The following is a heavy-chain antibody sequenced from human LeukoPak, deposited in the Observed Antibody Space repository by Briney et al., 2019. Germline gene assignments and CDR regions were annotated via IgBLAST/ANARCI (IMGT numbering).Heavy chain of an antibody. D-gene: IGHD6-19*01. Sequence: GGSLRLSCAASGFTFSSYWMHWVRQAPGKGLVWVSRINSDGSTTTYADSVKGRFTISRDDAKNSVYLQMNSLRAEDTAVYYCTRLINSGWLGELSDWGQGTLVTVSS. V-gene: IGHV3-74*01. CDR3: TRLINSGWLGELSD. J-gene: IGHJ4*02. CDR2: INSDGSTT. CDR1: GFTFSSYW.